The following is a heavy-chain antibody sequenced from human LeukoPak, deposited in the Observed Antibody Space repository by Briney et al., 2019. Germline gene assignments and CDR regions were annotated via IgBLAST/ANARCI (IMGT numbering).Heavy chain of an antibody. Sequence: GGSLRLSCAASGFTFSSYAMHWVRQAPGKGLEWVAVISYDGSNKYYADSVKCRFTISRDNSKNTLYLQMNSLRAEDTAVYYCARNSPGDSYYFDYWGQGTLVTVSS. D-gene: IGHD2-21*01. V-gene: IGHV3-30-3*01. CDR1: GFTFSSYA. J-gene: IGHJ4*02. CDR3: ARNSPGDSYYFDY. CDR2: ISYDGSNK.